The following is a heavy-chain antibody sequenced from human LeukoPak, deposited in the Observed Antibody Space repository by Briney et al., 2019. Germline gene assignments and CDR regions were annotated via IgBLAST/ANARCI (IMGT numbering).Heavy chain of an antibody. D-gene: IGHD4-17*01. V-gene: IGHV3-23*01. CDR3: AKDDDGHHHGVDH. CDR1: GFTVSSYA. J-gene: IGHJ4*02. CDR2: IGYSAGDT. Sequence: PGGSLRLSCAASGFTVSSYAMTWVRQAPGKGLEWVSAIGYSAGDTYCADSVKGRFTISRDNSMNTLYLQMSSLRADDTALYYCAKDDDGHHHGVDHWGQGTLDTVSS.